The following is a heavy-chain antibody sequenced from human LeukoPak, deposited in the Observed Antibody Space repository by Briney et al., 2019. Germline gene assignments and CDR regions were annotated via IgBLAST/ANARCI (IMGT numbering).Heavy chain of an antibody. D-gene: IGHD6-19*01. CDR3: ARIPPSGRSSGWYAVGPQVGTLLNGYFDY. Sequence: SGPTLVNPTQTLTLTCTFSGFSLSTSGMCVSWIRQPPGKALEWLARIDWDDDKYYSTSLKARLTISKDISKNQVVLTMTNMDPVDTATYYCARIPPSGRSSGWYAVGPQVGTLLNGYFDYWGQGTLVTVSS. V-gene: IGHV2-70*11. CDR1: GFSLSTSGMC. J-gene: IGHJ4*02. CDR2: IDWDDDK.